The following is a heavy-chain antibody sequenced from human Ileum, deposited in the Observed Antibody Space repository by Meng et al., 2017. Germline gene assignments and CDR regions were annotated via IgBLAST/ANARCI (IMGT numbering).Heavy chain of an antibody. CDR3: AKDRLFGSSGYYSCFDY. J-gene: IGHJ4*02. CDR1: GFTFSSYG. Sequence: QVQLVESEGGVVQPGRSLRLSCAASGFTFSSYGMHWVRQAPGKGLEWVAVISYDGSNKYYADSVKGRFTISRDNSKNTLYLQMNSLRAEDTAVYYCAKDRLFGSSGYYSCFDYWGQGTLVTVSS. D-gene: IGHD3-22*01. CDR2: ISYDGSNK. V-gene: IGHV3-30*18.